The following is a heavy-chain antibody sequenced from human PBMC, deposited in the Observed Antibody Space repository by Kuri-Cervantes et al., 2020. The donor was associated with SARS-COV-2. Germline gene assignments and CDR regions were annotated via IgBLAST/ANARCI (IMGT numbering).Heavy chain of an antibody. Sequence: GGSLRLSCEASGFSIFSYSMNWVRQAPGKGLEWVALIWYDGSNKYYADSVKGRFTISRDNSKNTLYLQMNSLRAEDTAVYYCARAGITGTTFYFDYWGQGTLVTVSS. V-gene: IGHV3-33*08. D-gene: IGHD1-7*01. CDR3: ARAGITGTTFYFDY. CDR2: IWYDGSNK. J-gene: IGHJ4*02. CDR1: GFSIFSYS.